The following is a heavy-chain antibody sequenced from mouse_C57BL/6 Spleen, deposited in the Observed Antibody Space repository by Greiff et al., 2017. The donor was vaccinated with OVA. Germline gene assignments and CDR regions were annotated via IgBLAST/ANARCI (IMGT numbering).Heavy chain of an antibody. CDR1: GYSITSGYY. D-gene: IGHD2-5*01. V-gene: IGHV3-6*01. CDR3: ARERAYYSNYWYFDV. CDR2: LSYGGSN. J-gene: IGHJ1*03. Sequence: EVQLVESGPGLVKPSQSLSLTCSVTGYSITSGYYWNWLRQFPGNKLEWMGYLSYGGSNNYNPSLKNRISITRDTSKNQFFLKLNSVTTEDTATYYCARERAYYSNYWYFDVWGTGTTVTVSS.